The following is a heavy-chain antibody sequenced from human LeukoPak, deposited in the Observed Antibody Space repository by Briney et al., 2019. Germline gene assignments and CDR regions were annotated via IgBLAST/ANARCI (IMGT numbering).Heavy chain of an antibody. Sequence: ASVKVSCKASGYTFSTYGISWVRQAPGQGLEWMGGIIPIFGTANYAQKFQGRVTITADESTSTAYMELSSLRSEDTAVYYCARAVAGSYYFDYWGQGTLVTVSS. CDR3: ARAVAGSYYFDY. D-gene: IGHD6-19*01. CDR2: IIPIFGTA. V-gene: IGHV1-69*13. J-gene: IGHJ4*02. CDR1: GYTFSTYG.